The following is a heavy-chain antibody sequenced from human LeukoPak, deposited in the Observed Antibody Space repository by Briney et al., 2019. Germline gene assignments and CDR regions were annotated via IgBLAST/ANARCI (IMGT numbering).Heavy chain of an antibody. J-gene: IGHJ6*03. Sequence: GGSLRLSCAASGFTFSSYWMSWVRQAPEKGLEWVANIKQDGSEKYYVDSVKGRFTISRDNAKNSLYLQMNSLRAEDTAVYYCARVIGYCSGGSCGGGFYYYYMDVWGIGTTVTVSS. CDR1: GFTFSSYW. CDR3: ARVIGYCSGGSCGGGFYYYYMDV. CDR2: IKQDGSEK. V-gene: IGHV3-7*01. D-gene: IGHD2-15*01.